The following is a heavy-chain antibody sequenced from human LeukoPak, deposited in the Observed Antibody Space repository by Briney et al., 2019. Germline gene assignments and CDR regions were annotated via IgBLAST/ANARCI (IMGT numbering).Heavy chain of an antibody. J-gene: IGHJ4*02. D-gene: IGHD6-19*01. CDR1: GFTFINYA. Sequence: AGSLRLSCAASGFTFINYAMHWVRQAPGKGLEWVAVISYDGSNEYYADSVKGRFTISRDNSKNTLYLQMSSLRTEDTALYYCARGDSSGWAYYFDSWGQGTLVTVSS. CDR2: ISYDGSNE. V-gene: IGHV3-30-3*01. CDR3: ARGDSSGWAYYFDS.